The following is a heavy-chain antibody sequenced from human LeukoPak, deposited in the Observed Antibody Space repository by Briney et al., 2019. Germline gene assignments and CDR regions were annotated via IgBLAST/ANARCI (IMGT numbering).Heavy chain of an antibody. CDR3: ARLITGGSQFDY. J-gene: IGHJ4*02. V-gene: IGHV4-34*01. Sequence: ASETRSLTCAVYGGSFSGYYWSWIRQPPGKGLEWIGEINHSGSTNYNPSLKSRVTISVDTSKNQFSLKLSSVTAADTAMYYCARLITGGSQFDYWGQGTLVTVSS. CDR1: GGSFSGYY. D-gene: IGHD1-26*01. CDR2: INHSGST.